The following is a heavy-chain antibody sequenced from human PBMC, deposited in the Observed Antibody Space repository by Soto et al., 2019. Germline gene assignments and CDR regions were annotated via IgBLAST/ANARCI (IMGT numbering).Heavy chain of an antibody. D-gene: IGHD3-22*01. CDR1: GYTFTSYG. J-gene: IGHJ4*02. Sequence: ASVKVSCKASGYTFTSYGISWVRQAPGQGLEWMGWISAYNGNTNYAQKLQGRVTMTRDTSISTAYMELSDLRSEDTAVYYCARGQYFSDSSGYDDYWGQGTQVTVSS. CDR2: ISAYNGNT. CDR3: ARGQYFSDSSGYDDY. V-gene: IGHV1-18*01.